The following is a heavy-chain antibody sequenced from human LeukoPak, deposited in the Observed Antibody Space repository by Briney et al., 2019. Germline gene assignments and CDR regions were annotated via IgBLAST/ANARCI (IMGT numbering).Heavy chain of an antibody. CDR1: GGSISPNY. Sequence: SVTLSLTCTVSGGSISPNYWIWIRQPPGKGLEGIGYFFYSGSTNYNPSLRSRIIISMDTSKNQISLSLSSVTAADTAVYYCARVEEGYGSGRRENYYYYYMDVWGQGTTVTISS. CDR3: ARVEEGYGSGRRENYYYYYMDV. D-gene: IGHD3-10*01. CDR2: FFYSGST. V-gene: IGHV4-59*01. J-gene: IGHJ6*03.